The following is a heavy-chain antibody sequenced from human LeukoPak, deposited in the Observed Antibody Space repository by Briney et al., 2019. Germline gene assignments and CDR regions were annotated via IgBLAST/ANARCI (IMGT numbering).Heavy chain of an antibody. CDR2: ISTYSGNT. CDR3: ARERSDFYYFDY. J-gene: IGHJ4*02. D-gene: IGHD2/OR15-2a*01. Sequence: ASVTVSCKASGYTFTTYGIIWVRQAPGQGLEWMGWISTYSGNTNYAQKFQDRVTMTTDTSTSTAYMELRSLRSDDTAVYYCARERSDFYYFDYWGQGTLVTVSS. V-gene: IGHV1-18*01. CDR1: GYTFTTYG.